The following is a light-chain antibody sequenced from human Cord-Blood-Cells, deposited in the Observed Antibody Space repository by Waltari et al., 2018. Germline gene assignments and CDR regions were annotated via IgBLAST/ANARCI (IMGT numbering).Light chain of an antibody. Sequence: DIQMTQSPSSLSASVGDRVTITCRASQSISSYLNWYQQKPGKAPKLLIYAASSLQSGVQSRFSGSGSGTDFTLTISSLQPEDFATYYCQQSYSTPYTVGQGTKREIK. V-gene: IGKV1-39*01. J-gene: IGKJ2*01. CDR1: QSISSY. CDR2: AAS. CDR3: QQSYSTPYT.